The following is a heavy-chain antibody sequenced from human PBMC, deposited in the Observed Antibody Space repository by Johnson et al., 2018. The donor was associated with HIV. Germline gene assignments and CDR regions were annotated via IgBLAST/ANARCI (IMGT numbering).Heavy chain of an antibody. CDR3: AKAELVGALEGGAFDI. CDR2: ISYDGSNK. V-gene: IGHV3-30*19. J-gene: IGHJ3*02. Sequence: QVQLVESGGGVVQPGGSLRLSCAASGFTFSSYGMHWVRQAPGKGLEWVAFISYDGSNKYYADSVKGRFTISRDNSKNKLYLQMNSLRAEDTAVYYCAKAELVGALEGGAFDIWGQGTMVTVSS. CDR1: GFTFSSYG. D-gene: IGHD1-26*01.